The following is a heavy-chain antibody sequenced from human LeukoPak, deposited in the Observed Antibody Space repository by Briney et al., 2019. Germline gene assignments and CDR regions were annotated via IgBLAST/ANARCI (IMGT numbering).Heavy chain of an antibody. CDR3: AKDAYYYGSAW. Sequence: GGSLRLSCAASGFTFSSYAMSWVRQAPGKGLEWVSAISDNGGSTNYADSVKGRFTIFRDNSKNTLYLQMKSLRAEDTAVYYCAKDAYYYGSAWWGQGTLVTVSS. V-gene: IGHV3-23*01. CDR1: GFTFSSYA. D-gene: IGHD3-10*01. CDR2: ISDNGGST. J-gene: IGHJ4*02.